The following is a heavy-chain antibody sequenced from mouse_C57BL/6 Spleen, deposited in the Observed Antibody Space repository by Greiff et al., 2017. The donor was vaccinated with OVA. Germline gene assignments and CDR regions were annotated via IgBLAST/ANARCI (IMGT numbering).Heavy chain of an antibody. CDR3: ARGGSSYGAMDY. Sequence: QVQLKQSGAELVKPGASVKLSCKASGYTFTSYWMHWVKQRPGQGLEWIGMIHPNSGSTNYNEKFKSKATLTVDKSSSTAYMQLSSLTSEDSAVYYCARGGSSYGAMDYWGQGTSVTVSS. CDR1: GYTFTSYW. V-gene: IGHV1-64*01. CDR2: IHPNSGST. D-gene: IGHD1-1*01. J-gene: IGHJ4*01.